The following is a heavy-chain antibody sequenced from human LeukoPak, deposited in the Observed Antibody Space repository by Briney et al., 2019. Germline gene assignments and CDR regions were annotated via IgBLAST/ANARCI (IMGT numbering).Heavy chain of an antibody. V-gene: IGHV3-74*01. CDR3: AREYYDILTGYGQ. CDR1: GFTFSSYW. Sequence: PGGSLRLSCAASGFTFSSYWMHWVRQAPGKGLVWVSRINTDGSSTSYADSVKGRFTISRGNAKNTLYLQMNSLRAEDTAVYYCAREYYDILTGYGQWGQGTLVTVSS. CDR2: INTDGSST. J-gene: IGHJ4*02. D-gene: IGHD3-9*01.